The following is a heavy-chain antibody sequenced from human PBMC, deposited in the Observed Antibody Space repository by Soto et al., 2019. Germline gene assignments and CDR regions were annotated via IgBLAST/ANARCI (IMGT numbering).Heavy chain of an antibody. CDR1: GLSIAGSA. V-gene: IGHV3-49*03. D-gene: IGHD3-3*01. Sequence: PLLLLREACRVAGLSIAGSAMDCFSQAPGKGLEWISSIRSKPYGGTTTEYAASVKGRFTISRDDSKSIAYLQMDSVKTEDTAVYYCDTVGQCIGASCHVSDNGGQGIFVTVSS. J-gene: IGHJ4*02. CDR2: IRSKPYGGTTT. CDR3: DTVGQCIGASCHVSDN.